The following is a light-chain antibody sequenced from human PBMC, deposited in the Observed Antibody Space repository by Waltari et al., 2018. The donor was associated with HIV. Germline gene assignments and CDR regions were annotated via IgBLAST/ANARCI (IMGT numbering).Light chain of an antibody. CDR3: QVWENSRDQS. CDR1: DIGRKH. J-gene: IGLJ1*01. Sequence: SYVLTQPPSVSVAPGETARITCGGSDIGRKHVHWYQQKSGQALLLVIYDDRMRPSGIPARLSGSNSGNTATLTISRVEGADEADYYCQVWENSRDQSFGPGTRVTV. CDR2: DDR. V-gene: IGLV3-21*01.